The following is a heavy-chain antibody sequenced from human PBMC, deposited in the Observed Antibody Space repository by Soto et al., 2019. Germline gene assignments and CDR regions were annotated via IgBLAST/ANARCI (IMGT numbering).Heavy chain of an antibody. V-gene: IGHV4-4*07. CDR1: GGSISTFY. D-gene: IGHD5-12*01. Sequence: PAETLSLTCTVSGGSISTFYWIWFRQPSGKGLEWIGRIFSSGSTSFNPSLESRVAMSVDTSKNHFSLNLSSVTAADMAVYYCAREGSYSAYNFAHGIQLWSFDFWGQGALVTVSS. J-gene: IGHJ4*02. CDR2: IFSSGST. CDR3: AREGSYSAYNFAHGIQLWSFDF.